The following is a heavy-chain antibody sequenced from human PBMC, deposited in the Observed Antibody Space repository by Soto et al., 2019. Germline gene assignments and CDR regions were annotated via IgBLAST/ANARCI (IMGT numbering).Heavy chain of an antibody. V-gene: IGHV1-69*01. CDR1: GGPFSDYA. Sequence: QVQLVQSGAEVKKPGSSVKVSCKVSGGPFSDYAVSWVRQAPGQGLEWMGGIIPMCGTANYAQKFQGRVTITADESTTTAYMELSSRRSEDTAVYYCARDLDYYGSGNYYNRIDYWGQGTLVTVSS. CDR3: ARDLDYYGSGNYYNRIDY. D-gene: IGHD3-10*01. CDR2: IIPMCGTA. J-gene: IGHJ4*02.